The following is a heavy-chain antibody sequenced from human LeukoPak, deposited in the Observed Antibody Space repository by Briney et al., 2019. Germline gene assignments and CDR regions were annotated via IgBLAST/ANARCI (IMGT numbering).Heavy chain of an antibody. CDR3: ARDGGLNTNFGY. CDR2: IGIRGDT. Sequence: GGSLRLSCAASGFTFIDYDMHWVRQVIGKGLEWVSAIGIRGDTHYSGSVKGRFTISRENAESSLYLQMNSLRAEDTAVYYCARDGGLNTNFGYWGQGTLVTVSS. CDR1: GFTFIDYD. J-gene: IGHJ4*02. D-gene: IGHD2-15*01. V-gene: IGHV3-13*01.